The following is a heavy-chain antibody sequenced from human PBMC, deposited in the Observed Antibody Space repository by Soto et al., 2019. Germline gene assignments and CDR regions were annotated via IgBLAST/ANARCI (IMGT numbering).Heavy chain of an antibody. D-gene: IGHD6-13*01. V-gene: IGHV3-21*01. CDR1: GSSLRIFW. J-gene: IGHJ4*02. CDR2: ISSSSSYI. CDR3: ARDPAAGDY. Sequence: PGGSLRLSCAASGSSLRIFWMSWVRQAPGKGLEWVSSISSSSSYIYYADSVKGRFTISRDNAKNSLYLQMNSLRAEDTAVYYCARDPAAGDYWGQGTLVTVSS.